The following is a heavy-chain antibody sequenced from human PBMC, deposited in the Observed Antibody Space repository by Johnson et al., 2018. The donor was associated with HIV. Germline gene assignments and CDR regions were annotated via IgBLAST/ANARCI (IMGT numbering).Heavy chain of an antibody. J-gene: IGHJ3*02. CDR1: GFTFSSYG. Sequence: VQLVESGGGVVQPGRSLRLSCAASGFTFSSYGMHWVRQAPGKGLEWVAVISYDGSNKYYADSVKGRFTISRDNSKNTLYLQMNSLRAEDTAVYYSAKLRSGSYAVDAFDIWGQGTMVTVSS. CDR3: AKLRSGSYAVDAFDI. D-gene: IGHD1-26*01. CDR2: ISYDGSNK. V-gene: IGHV3-30*18.